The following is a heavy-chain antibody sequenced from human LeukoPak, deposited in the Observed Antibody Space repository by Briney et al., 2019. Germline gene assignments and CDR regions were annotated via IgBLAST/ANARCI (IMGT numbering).Heavy chain of an antibody. CDR1: GFTFSSYS. Sequence: PGGSLRLSCAASGFTFSSYSMNWVRQAPGKGLEWVSSISSSSYIYYADSVKGRFTISRDNAKNSLYLQMNSLRAEDTAVYYCARDVSGWYRLFDYWGQGTLVTVSS. J-gene: IGHJ4*02. V-gene: IGHV3-21*01. D-gene: IGHD6-19*01. CDR2: ISSSSYI. CDR3: ARDVSGWYRLFDY.